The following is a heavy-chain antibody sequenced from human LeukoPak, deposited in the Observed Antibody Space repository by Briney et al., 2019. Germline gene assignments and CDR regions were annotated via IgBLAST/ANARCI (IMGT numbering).Heavy chain of an antibody. D-gene: IGHD4/OR15-4a*01. CDR1: EFTVTTNY. CDR3: VRGPRNYDDSGFHYGVFDI. CDR2: IYPGGAV. J-gene: IGHJ3*02. V-gene: IGHV3-53*01. Sequence: PGESLRLSCAASEFTVTTNYMSWVRQAPGKGLQWVSVIYPGGAVYYADSVKGRFIISRDNSKNTLSLQMNSLTADDTAVYYCVRGPRNYDDSGFHYGVFDIWGQGTVVTVSS.